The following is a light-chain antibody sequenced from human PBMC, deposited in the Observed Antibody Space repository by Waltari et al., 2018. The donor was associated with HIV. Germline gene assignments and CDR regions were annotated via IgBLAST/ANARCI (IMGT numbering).Light chain of an antibody. V-gene: IGLV2-23*03. CDR1: TSAVGSYNL. CDR2: EGS. Sequence: QSALTQPASVSGSPGQSIPISCTGTTSAVGSYNLVSWYPQHPGKAPKLMIYEGSKRPSGVSNRFSGSKSGNTASLTISGLQAEDEADYYCCSYAGSNTFVFGTGTKVTVL. J-gene: IGLJ1*01. CDR3: CSYAGSNTFV.